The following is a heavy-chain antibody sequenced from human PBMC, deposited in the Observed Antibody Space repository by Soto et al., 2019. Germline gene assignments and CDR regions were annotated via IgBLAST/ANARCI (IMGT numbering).Heavy chain of an antibody. J-gene: IGHJ5*02. CDR1: EYSFGDYY. D-gene: IGHD3-3*01. V-gene: IGHV1-2*02. Sequence: GASVKVSCKTSEYSFGDYYLHWVRQAPEQGLEWMGWINLNDGGTNSPRKFQGRLTMTRDKSITTVYMELSRLRSDDTAVYFCVRDAPSQHSICDLWGPGTLVTVSS. CDR2: INLNDGGT. CDR3: VRDAPSQHSICDL.